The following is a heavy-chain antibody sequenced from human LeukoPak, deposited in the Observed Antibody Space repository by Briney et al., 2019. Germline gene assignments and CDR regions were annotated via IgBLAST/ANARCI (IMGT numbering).Heavy chain of an antibody. CDR1: GYTFTSYG. CDR3: ARGYDFWSGYYTGEDFDY. D-gene: IGHD3-3*01. V-gene: IGHV1-18*01. CDR2: ISAYNGNT. J-gene: IGHJ4*02. Sequence: GASVKVSCKASGYTFTSYGISWVRQAPGQGLGWMGWISAYNGNTTYAQKLQGRVTMTTDTSTSTAYMELRSLRSDDTAVYYCARGYDFWSGYYTGEDFDYWGQGTLVTVSS.